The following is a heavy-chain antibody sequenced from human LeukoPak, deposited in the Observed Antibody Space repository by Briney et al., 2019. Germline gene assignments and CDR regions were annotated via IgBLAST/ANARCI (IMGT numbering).Heavy chain of an antibody. CDR3: ARDGGTSSSGYFF. Sequence: PGGSLRLSCAASGFSFSSCWMSWVRQAPGKGLEWVANIKQDGSEKYYVDSVKGRFTISRDNAKNSLYLQMNSLRAEDTAVYYCARDGGTSSSGYFFWGQGTLVTVSS. CDR2: IKQDGSEK. V-gene: IGHV3-7*01. J-gene: IGHJ4*02. CDR1: GFSFSSCW. D-gene: IGHD3-22*01.